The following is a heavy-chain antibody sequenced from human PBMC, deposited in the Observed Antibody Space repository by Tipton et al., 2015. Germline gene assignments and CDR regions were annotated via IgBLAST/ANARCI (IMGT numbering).Heavy chain of an antibody. J-gene: IGHJ6*02. CDR3: ARDLEHGMDV. Sequence: TLSLTCTVSGGSISRSSYYWSWIRQPPGKGLQWIGYISYTETSHYNPSLKSRVTISVDSSKNQFSPKLTSVTAADTAVYYCARDLEHGMDVWGQGTTATVSS. CDR1: GGSISRSSYY. V-gene: IGHV4-61*01. CDR2: ISYTETS. D-gene: IGHD3-3*01.